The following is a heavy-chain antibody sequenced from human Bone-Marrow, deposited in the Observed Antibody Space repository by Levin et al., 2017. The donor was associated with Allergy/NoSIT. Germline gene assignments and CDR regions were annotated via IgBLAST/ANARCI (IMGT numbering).Heavy chain of an antibody. D-gene: IGHD3-10*01. V-gene: IGHV4-61*01. CDR3: AREEGYGSGSYWFDP. CDR1: GGSVSSGSYY. CDR2: IYYSGST. Sequence: PSETLSLTCTVSGGSVSSGSYYWSWIRQPPGKGLEWIGYIYYSGSTNYNPSLKSRVTISVDTSKNQFSLKLSSVTAADTAVYYCAREEGYGSGSYWFDPWGQGTLVTVSS. J-gene: IGHJ5*02.